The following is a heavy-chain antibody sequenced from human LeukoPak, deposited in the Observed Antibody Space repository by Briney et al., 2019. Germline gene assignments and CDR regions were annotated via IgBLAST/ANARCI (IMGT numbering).Heavy chain of an antibody. CDR2: INSDGSST. V-gene: IGHV3-74*01. CDR3: ARVRLRYFDY. D-gene: IGHD5-12*01. Sequence: EGSLRLSCAASGFTFSSYWMHWVRQAPGKGLVWVSRINSDGSSTSYADSVKGRFTISRANAKNSLYLQMNSLRAEDAAVYYCARVRLRYFDYWGQGTLVTVSS. J-gene: IGHJ4*02. CDR1: GFTFSSYW.